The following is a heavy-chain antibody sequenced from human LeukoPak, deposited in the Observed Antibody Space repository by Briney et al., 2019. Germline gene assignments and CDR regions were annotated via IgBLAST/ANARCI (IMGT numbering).Heavy chain of an antibody. CDR1: GGSVSSNNW. Sequence: PSETLSLTCAVPGGSVSSNNWWSWVRPPPRKGLEWIGELYHTGSTNFNPSLKSRVTVSMDKSKNQFFLKLTSVTAADTAVYYCATHMAVAGWGAFDIWGQGTMVTVSS. CDR2: LYHTGST. D-gene: IGHD6-19*01. V-gene: IGHV4-4*02. J-gene: IGHJ3*02. CDR3: ATHMAVAGWGAFDI.